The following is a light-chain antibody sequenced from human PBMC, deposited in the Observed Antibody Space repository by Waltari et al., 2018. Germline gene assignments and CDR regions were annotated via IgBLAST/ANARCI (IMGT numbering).Light chain of an antibody. Sequence: SYVLTQPPSVSVAPGQTATITCGGNNIGGKTVHWYQQKPGQAPVLVVYDDYYRPSGNPERFSGSNSGITSALTISWVEAGDEADYYCQVWDSSSDRPVFGGGTKVFVL. CDR2: DDY. CDR3: QVWDSSSDRPV. CDR1: NIGGKT. V-gene: IGLV3-21*02. J-gene: IGLJ3*02.